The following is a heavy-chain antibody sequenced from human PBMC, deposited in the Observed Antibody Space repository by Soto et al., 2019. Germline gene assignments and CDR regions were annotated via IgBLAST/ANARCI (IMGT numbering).Heavy chain of an antibody. D-gene: IGHD6-13*01. Sequence: ASVKVSCKASGYTFTSYGISWVRQAPGQGLEWMGWISAYNGNTNYAQKLQGRVTMTTDTSTSTAYMELRSLRSDDTAVYYCARDTSAAGTGWFAPWGQGTLGTVSA. V-gene: IGHV1-18*04. CDR3: ARDTSAAGTGWFAP. CDR1: GYTFTSYG. CDR2: ISAYNGNT. J-gene: IGHJ5*02.